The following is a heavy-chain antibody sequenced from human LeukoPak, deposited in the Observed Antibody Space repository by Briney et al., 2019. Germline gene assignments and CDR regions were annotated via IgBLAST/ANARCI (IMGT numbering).Heavy chain of an antibody. D-gene: IGHD3-10*01. V-gene: IGHV4-59*12. J-gene: IGHJ3*02. CDR2: IYYSGST. Sequence: SETLSLTCTVSGGSISSYYWSWIRQPPGKGLEWIGYIYYSGSTNYNPSLKSRVSMSVDTSKNQFSLKLSSVTAADTAVYYCARDSLLYYAFDIWGHGTMVTVSS. CDR3: ARDSLLYYAFDI. CDR1: GGSISSYY.